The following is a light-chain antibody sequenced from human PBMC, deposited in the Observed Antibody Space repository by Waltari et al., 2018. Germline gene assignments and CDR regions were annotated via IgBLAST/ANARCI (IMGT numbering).Light chain of an antibody. CDR1: SSDSGAYNY. V-gene: IGLV2-14*03. CDR2: DVS. Sequence: SALTQPDSVSGSPGQSITTSCSGVSSDSGAYNYVSWYRRHPVEAPTVIVYDVSNRPSGVSNRFSSSKSGSTASLTISGLQPEDEAVYYCSSFTSSTTGIFGGGTKLTVL. CDR3: SSFTSSTTGI. J-gene: IGLJ2*01.